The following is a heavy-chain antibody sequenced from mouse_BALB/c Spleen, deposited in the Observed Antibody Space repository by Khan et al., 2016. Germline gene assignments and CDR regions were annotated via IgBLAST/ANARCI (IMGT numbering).Heavy chain of an antibody. CDR3: ATYYYGSSHYAMDY. Sequence: EVQLQESGPGLVKPSQSLSLTCTVTGYSITSDYAWNWIRQFPGNKLEWMGYISYSGSTSYNPSLKSRISITRDTSKNPFFLQLHSVTTEDTATYYCATYYYGSSHYAMDYWGQGTSVTVSS. CDR2: ISYSGST. J-gene: IGHJ4*01. D-gene: IGHD1-1*01. V-gene: IGHV3-2*02. CDR1: GYSITSDYA.